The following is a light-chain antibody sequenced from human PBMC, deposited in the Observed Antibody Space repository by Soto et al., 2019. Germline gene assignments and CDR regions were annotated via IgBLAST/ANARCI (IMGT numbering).Light chain of an antibody. J-gene: IGKJ4*01. Sequence: DIHLTQSPACLSASIGDKVTITCRASEGISSNLAWYQQKPGKPPNLLIYSASTLQSGVPSRFSGSGSATEFTLTISSLQPEDFATYFCQQINSYPVTFGGGTKVDIQ. CDR1: EGISSN. V-gene: IGKV1-9*01. CDR2: SAS. CDR3: QQINSYPVT.